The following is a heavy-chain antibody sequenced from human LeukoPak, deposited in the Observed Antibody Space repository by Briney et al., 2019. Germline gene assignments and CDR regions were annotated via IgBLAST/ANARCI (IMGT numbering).Heavy chain of an antibody. CDR2: INYSGNT. Sequence: PSETLSLTCTVSGGSISSRSHYWGWIRQPPGKGLEYIGSINYSGNTYYNPSLKSRVTISVDTSKNRFSLKLTSVTAADTSVFYCARLLGGSSWFDYWGQGTLVTVS. D-gene: IGHD6-13*01. J-gene: IGHJ4*02. V-gene: IGHV4-39*01. CDR1: GGSISSRSHY. CDR3: ARLLGGSSWFDY.